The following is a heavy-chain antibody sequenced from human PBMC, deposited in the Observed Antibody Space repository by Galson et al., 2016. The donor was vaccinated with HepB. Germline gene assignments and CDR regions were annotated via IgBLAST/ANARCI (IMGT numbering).Heavy chain of an antibody. D-gene: IGHD2-15*01. J-gene: IGHJ3*02. CDR2: INSGSAYI. V-gene: IGHV3-21*01. CDR1: GFTFSDYK. Sequence: SLRLSCAASGFTFSDYKMSWVRQAPGKGLEWVSSINSGSAYISYTKSLKGRFTISRDNAKSSLYLQMNSLRPEDTAVYYCARVGPPVVVVGTTHILDAFDIWGQGTVVTISS. CDR3: ARVGPPVVVVGTTHILDAFDI.